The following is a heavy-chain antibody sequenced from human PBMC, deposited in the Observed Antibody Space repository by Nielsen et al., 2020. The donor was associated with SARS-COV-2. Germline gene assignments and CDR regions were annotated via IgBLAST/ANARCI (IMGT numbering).Heavy chain of an antibody. CDR2: INTNTGNP. D-gene: IGHD1-26*01. CDR1: GYTFTSYA. V-gene: IGHV7-4-1*02. J-gene: IGHJ4*02. CDR3: AREHPDRHSGSYYYLDY. Sequence: ASVKVSCKASGYTFTSYAMNWVRQAPGQGLEWMGWINTNTGNPTYAQGFTGRFVFSLDTSVSTAYLQISSLKAEDTAVYYCAREHPDRHSGSYYYLDYWGQGTLVTVSS.